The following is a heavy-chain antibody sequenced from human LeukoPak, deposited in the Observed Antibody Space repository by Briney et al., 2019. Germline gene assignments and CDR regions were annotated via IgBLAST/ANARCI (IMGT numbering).Heavy chain of an antibody. V-gene: IGHV3-23*01. CDR3: AKVGGFDY. CDR1: GFTFRSYA. J-gene: IGHJ4*02. CDR2: ISGSGGST. D-gene: IGHD2-15*01. Sequence: GGSLRLSCAASGFTFRSYAMRWVRQAPGKGLEWVSAISGSGGSTYYADCVKGRFTISRDNSKNTLYLRMNSLRAEDTAVYYCAKVGGFDYWGQGTLVTVSS.